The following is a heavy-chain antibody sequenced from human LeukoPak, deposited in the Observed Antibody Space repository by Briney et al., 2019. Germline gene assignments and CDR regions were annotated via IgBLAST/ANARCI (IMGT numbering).Heavy chain of an antibody. CDR3: ARQNSGYFDY. CDR1: GGSFSGYY. Sequence: SETLSLTCAVYGGSFSGYYWSWIRQPPGKGLEWIGEINHSGSTNYNPSLKSRVTISVDTSKNQFSLKLSSVTAADTAVYYCARQNSGYFDYWGQGTLVTVSS. J-gene: IGHJ4*02. V-gene: IGHV4-34*01. CDR2: INHSGST. D-gene: IGHD1-26*01.